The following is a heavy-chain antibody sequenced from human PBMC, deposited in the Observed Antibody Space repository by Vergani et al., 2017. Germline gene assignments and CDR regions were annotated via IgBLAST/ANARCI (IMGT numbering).Heavy chain of an antibody. J-gene: IGHJ6*02. Sequence: QVQLQESGPGLVKPSQTLSLTCTVSGGSISSGGYYWSWIRQHPGKGLEWIGYIYYSGSTYYNPSLKSRVTISVDTSKNQFSLKLSSVTAADTAVYYCARAGRGGFGELVYYYGMDVWGQGTTVTVSS. CDR2: IYYSGST. CDR1: GGSISSGGYY. CDR3: ARAGRGGFGELVYYYGMDV. D-gene: IGHD3-10*01. V-gene: IGHV4-31*03.